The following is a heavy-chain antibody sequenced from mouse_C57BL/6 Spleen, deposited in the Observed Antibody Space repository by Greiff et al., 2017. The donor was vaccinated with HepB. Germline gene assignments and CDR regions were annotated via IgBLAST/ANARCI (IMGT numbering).Heavy chain of an antibody. CDR3: ARSRGNYWFAY. CDR2: INPNNGGT. Sequence: VQLQQSGPELVKPGASVKISCKASGYTFTDYYMNWVKQSHGKSLEWIGDINPNNGGTSYNQKFKGKATLTVDKSSSTAYMELRSLPSEDSAVYYCARSRGNYWFAYWGQGTLVTVSA. D-gene: IGHD2-1*01. V-gene: IGHV1-26*01. CDR1: GYTFTDYY. J-gene: IGHJ3*01.